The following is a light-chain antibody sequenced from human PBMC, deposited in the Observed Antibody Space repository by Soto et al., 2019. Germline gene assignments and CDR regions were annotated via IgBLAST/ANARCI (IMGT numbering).Light chain of an antibody. CDR3: CSYAGTSTYV. J-gene: IGLJ1*01. Sequence: QSALTQPASVSGSPGQSITISCTGTSSDVGSYNLVSWYQQHPGKAPKVMIYKVSKRTSGVPNRFSGSKSGNTASRTISGLTAEDADDYYCCSYAGTSTYVFGTGTKLTVL. V-gene: IGLV2-23*02. CDR1: SSDVGSYNL. CDR2: KVS.